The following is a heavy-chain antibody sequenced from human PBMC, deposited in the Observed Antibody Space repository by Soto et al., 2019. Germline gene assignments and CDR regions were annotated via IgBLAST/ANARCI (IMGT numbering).Heavy chain of an antibody. J-gene: IGHJ5*02. CDR1: GVSVRSGY. CDR3: ATSNDPCPVCYS. Sequence: PSETLSLTCIVSGVSVRSGYCTWIRQSPGKGLEWIGYISHSGLRHYRASLQSRLTMSIETSKNQFSLTLTSVTAADTAMYYCATSNDPCPVCYSWGQGSLVTVSS. D-gene: IGHD3-10*01. CDR2: ISHSGLR. V-gene: IGHV4-59*02.